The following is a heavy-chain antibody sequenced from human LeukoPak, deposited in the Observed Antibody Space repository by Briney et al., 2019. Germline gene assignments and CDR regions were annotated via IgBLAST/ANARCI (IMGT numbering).Heavy chain of an antibody. Sequence: ASVKVSCKASGYTSTGYYMHWVRQAPGQGLEWMGWINPNSGGTNYAQKFQGRVTMTRDTSISTAYMELSRLRSDDTAVYYCARVDYYDFWSGYYLGWFDPWGQGTLVTVSS. V-gene: IGHV1-2*02. CDR2: INPNSGGT. CDR3: ARVDYYDFWSGYYLGWFDP. D-gene: IGHD3-3*01. CDR1: GYTSTGYY. J-gene: IGHJ5*02.